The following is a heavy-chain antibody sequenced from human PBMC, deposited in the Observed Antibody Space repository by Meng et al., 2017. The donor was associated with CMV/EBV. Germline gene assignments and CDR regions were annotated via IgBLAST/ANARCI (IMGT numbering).Heavy chain of an antibody. CDR3: ARGSRRLPRFNWFDP. CDR1: GGPFSGYY. CDR2: INHSGST. D-gene: IGHD3-3*01. Sequence: QLASQERAVRIARSSAHLSLTATVYGGPFSGYYWGWIRQPPGKGREWMGDINHSGSTNYNTSLNSRVTISVDTSKNPFSLKLSSVTAADTAVYYCARGSRRLPRFNWFDPWGQGTLVTVSS. J-gene: IGHJ5*02. V-gene: IGHV4-34*01.